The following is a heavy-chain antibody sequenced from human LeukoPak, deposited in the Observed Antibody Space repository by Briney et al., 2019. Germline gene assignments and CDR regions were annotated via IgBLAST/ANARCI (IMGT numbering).Heavy chain of an antibody. V-gene: IGHV3-66*01. CDR2: IYSGGST. D-gene: IGHD2-2*01. CDR1: GFTVSSNY. Sequence: GGSLRLSCAASGFTVSSNYMSWVRQAPGKGLEWVSVIYSGGSTYYADSVKGRFTISRDNSKNTLYLQMDTLRAEDTGVYYCARDRRNLVVVPAANYGMDVWGQGTTVTVSS. CDR3: ARDRRNLVVVPAANYGMDV. J-gene: IGHJ6*02.